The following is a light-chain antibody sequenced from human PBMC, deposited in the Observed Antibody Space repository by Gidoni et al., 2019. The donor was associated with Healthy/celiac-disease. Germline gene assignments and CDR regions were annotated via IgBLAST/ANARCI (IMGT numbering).Light chain of an antibody. CDR2: AAS. Sequence: DIQMTQSPSSLSESVGDRVTITCRASQSISSYLNWYQQKPGKAPKLLIYAASSLQSGVPSRFSGSGSGTDFTLTISSLQPEDFATYYCQQSYSTPPFTFGPGTKVDI. CDR3: QQSYSTPPFT. V-gene: IGKV1-39*01. J-gene: IGKJ3*01. CDR1: QSISSY.